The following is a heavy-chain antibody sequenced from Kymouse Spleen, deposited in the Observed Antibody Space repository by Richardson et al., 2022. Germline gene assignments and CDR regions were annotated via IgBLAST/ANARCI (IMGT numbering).Heavy chain of an antibody. V-gene: IGHV4-34*01. J-gene: IGHJ3*02. CDR1: GGSFSGYY. D-gene: IGHD1-7*01. Sequence: QVQLQQWGAGLLKPSETLSLTCAVYGGSFSGYYWSWIRQPPGKGLEWIGEINHSGSTNYNPSLKSRVTISVDTSKNQFSLKLSSVTAADTAVYYCARWYNWNYSAFDIWGQGTMVTVSS. CDR3: ARWYNWNYSAFDI. CDR2: INHSGST.